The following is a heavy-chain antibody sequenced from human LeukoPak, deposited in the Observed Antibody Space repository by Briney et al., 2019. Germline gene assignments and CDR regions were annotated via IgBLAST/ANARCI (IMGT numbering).Heavy chain of an antibody. CDR2: ITNSGGGT. D-gene: IGHD6-19*01. CDR1: GFTFTSSA. V-gene: IGHV3-23*01. J-gene: IGHJ4*02. Sequence: GGSLRLSCAASGFTFTSSAMGWVRQAPGKGLEWVSCITNSGGGTYYADSVKGRFTISRDNSKNTLYLQMNSLRAEDTAVYYCAKDLWTDSSGWNYFDYWGQGTLVTVSS. CDR3: AKDLWTDSSGWNYFDY.